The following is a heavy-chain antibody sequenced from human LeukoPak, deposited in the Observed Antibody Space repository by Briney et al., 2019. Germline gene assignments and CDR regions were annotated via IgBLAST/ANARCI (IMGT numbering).Heavy chain of an antibody. D-gene: IGHD1-26*01. CDR2: ITNSADTT. J-gene: IGHJ4*02. Sequence: GGSLRLSCAASGFTFSSYAMTWVRQAPGKGLEWVSAITNSADTTYYADPVKGQFTISRDNSKNTLYLQMNRLRAEDTAVYYCARRGAVGATEFDYWGQGTLVSVSS. CDR3: ARRGAVGATEFDY. CDR1: GFTFSSYA. V-gene: IGHV3-23*01.